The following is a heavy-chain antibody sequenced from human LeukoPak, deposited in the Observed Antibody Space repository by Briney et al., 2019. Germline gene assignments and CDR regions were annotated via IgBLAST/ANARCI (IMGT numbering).Heavy chain of an antibody. CDR1: GYSISSGYY. Sequence: SETLSLTCTVSGYSISSGYYWGWIRQPPGKGLEWIGSIYYSGSTYYNPSLKSRVTISVDTSKNQFSLKLSSVTAADTAVYYCARLAMVRGATLADPWGQGTLVTVSS. CDR3: ARLAMVRGATLADP. V-gene: IGHV4-38-2*02. D-gene: IGHD3-10*01. J-gene: IGHJ5*02. CDR2: IYYSGST.